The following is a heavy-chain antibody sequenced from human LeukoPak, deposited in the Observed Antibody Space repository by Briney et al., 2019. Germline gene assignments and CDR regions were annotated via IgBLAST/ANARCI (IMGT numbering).Heavy chain of an antibody. CDR1: GFTFSSYS. D-gene: IGHD6-13*01. Sequence: GGSLRLSCAASGFTFSSYSMNWVRQAPGKGLEWVSYISSSSSTIYYADSVKGRFTISRDNSKNTLYLQMNSLRAEDTAVYYCAKDSVRIAAAVTGIYYYYYGMDVWGQGTTVTVSS. CDR3: AKDSVRIAAAVTGIYYYYYGMDV. J-gene: IGHJ6*02. V-gene: IGHV3-48*01. CDR2: ISSSSSTI.